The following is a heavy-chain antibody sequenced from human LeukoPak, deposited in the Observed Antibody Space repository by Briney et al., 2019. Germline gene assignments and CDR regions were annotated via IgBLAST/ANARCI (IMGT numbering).Heavy chain of an antibody. J-gene: IGHJ4*02. CDR1: GGSISSSNYY. CDR2: IYYSGST. V-gene: IGHV4-39*07. D-gene: IGHD4-11*01. CDR3: ARGRLPIDY. Sequence: SETLSLTCTVSGGSISSSNYYWGWIRQPPGKGLEWIGSIYYSGSTYYNPSLKSRVTISVDTSKNQFSLKLSSVTAADTAVYYCARGRLPIDYWGQGTLVTVSS.